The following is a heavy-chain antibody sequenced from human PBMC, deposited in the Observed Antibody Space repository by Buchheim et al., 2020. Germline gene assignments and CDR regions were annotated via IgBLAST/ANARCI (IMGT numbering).Heavy chain of an antibody. CDR2: IVGSGSTT. J-gene: IGHJ5*02. CDR1: GFTFPSYA. CDR3: AKTLRGSYYYDATGYSSDS. Sequence: EVQLVESGGHFVQPGGSLRLSCAASGFTFPSYAMIWVRQAPGKGLEWVSAIVGSGSTTSYADSVRGRFIISRDNSKDTLYLQMNSLRVEDTARYFCAKTLRGSYYYDATGYSSDSWGQGTL. V-gene: IGHV3-23*04. D-gene: IGHD3-22*01.